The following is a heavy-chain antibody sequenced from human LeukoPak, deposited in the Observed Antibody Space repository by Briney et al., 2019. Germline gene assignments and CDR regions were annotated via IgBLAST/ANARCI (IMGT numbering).Heavy chain of an antibody. CDR3: ARDYCSSTSCLFDY. V-gene: IGHV1-2*06. CDR1: GYTITGYY. Sequence: ASVKVSCKASGYTITGYYMHRVRQAPGQGLEWMGRINPNSGGTNSAQKFQGRVTMTRDTSISTAYMELSRLRSDDTAVYYCARDYCSSTSCLFDYWGQGTLVTVSS. D-gene: IGHD2-2*01. J-gene: IGHJ4*02. CDR2: INPNSGGT.